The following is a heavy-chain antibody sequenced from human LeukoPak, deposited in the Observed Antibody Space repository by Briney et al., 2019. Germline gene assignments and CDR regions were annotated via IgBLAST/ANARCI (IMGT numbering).Heavy chain of an antibody. J-gene: IGHJ4*02. CDR1: GGTFSSYA. CDR3: ARGSTVTTYYYFDY. Sequence: SVKVSCKASGGTFSSYAISWVRQAPGQGLEWMGGIIPIFGTANYAQKFQGRVTITAGKSTSTAYMELSSLRSEDTAVYYCARGSTVTTYYYFDYWGQGTLVTVSS. CDR2: IIPIFGTA. D-gene: IGHD4-17*01. V-gene: IGHV1-69*06.